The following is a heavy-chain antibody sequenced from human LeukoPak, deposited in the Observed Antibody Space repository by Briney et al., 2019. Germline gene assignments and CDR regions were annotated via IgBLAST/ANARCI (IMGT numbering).Heavy chain of an antibody. Sequence: GGSLRLSCTTSGFTFGDYTMSWVRQAPGEGLEWVGFIRNKDYGGTTEYAASVRGRFTVSRDDSKSIAYLQMNSLKTDDTAVYYCSVDIGDFWGQGTLVTVSS. J-gene: IGHJ4*02. CDR1: GFTFGDYT. D-gene: IGHD2-2*03. CDR3: SVDIGDF. CDR2: IRNKDYGGTT. V-gene: IGHV3-49*04.